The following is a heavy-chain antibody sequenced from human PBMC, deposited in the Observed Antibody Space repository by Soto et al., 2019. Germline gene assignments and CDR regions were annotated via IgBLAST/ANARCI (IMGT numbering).Heavy chain of an antibody. CDR2: ISWNSGSI. CDR3: AKDMIYDIFYSRVAFDI. Sequence: LSLTCAASGFTFDDYAMHWVRQAPGKGLEWVSGISWNSGSIGYADSVKGRFTISRDNAKNSLYLQMNSLRAEDTALYYCAKDMIYDIFYSRVAFDIWGQGTMVTVSS. J-gene: IGHJ3*02. V-gene: IGHV3-9*01. D-gene: IGHD3-9*01. CDR1: GFTFDDYA.